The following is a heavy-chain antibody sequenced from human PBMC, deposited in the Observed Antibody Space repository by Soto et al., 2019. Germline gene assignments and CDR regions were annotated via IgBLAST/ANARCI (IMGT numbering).Heavy chain of an antibody. J-gene: IGHJ4*02. Sequence: QVQLVESGGGGVQPGKSLRLSCAASGFTFSTYGMHWVRQAPGKGLEWVAVIWYDGSNKYHGDSLKGRFTISRDNAKNTVYMQRTNLRAEDTAVYYCGRDGALGDTAVVDSGGQGTLVTVSS. CDR2: IWYDGSNK. CDR3: GRDGALGDTAVVDS. CDR1: GFTFSTYG. V-gene: IGHV3-33*01. D-gene: IGHD5-18*01.